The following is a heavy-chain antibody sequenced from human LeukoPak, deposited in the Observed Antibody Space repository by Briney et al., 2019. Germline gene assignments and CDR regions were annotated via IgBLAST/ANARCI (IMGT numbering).Heavy chain of an antibody. CDR3: ARQGPSGSYYY. Sequence: SETLSLTCTVSGGSISSSSYYWGWIRPPPGKGLEWIGSIYYSGSTYYNPSLKSRVTISVDTSKNQFSLKLSSVTAADTAVYYCARQGPSGSYYYWGQGTLVTVSS. D-gene: IGHD1-26*01. CDR1: GGSISSSSYY. J-gene: IGHJ4*02. CDR2: IYYSGST. V-gene: IGHV4-39*01.